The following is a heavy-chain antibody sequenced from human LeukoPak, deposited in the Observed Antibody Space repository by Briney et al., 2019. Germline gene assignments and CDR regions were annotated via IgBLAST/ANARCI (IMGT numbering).Heavy chain of an antibody. D-gene: IGHD1-26*01. Sequence: SETLSLTCTVSGGSISSYYWSWIRQPAGKGLEWIGEINHSGSTNYNPSLKSRVTISVDTSKNQFSLKLSSVTAADTAVYYCASFVGATVDYWGQGTLVTVSS. V-gene: IGHV4-34*01. CDR3: ASFVGATVDY. J-gene: IGHJ4*02. CDR2: INHSGST. CDR1: GGSISSYY.